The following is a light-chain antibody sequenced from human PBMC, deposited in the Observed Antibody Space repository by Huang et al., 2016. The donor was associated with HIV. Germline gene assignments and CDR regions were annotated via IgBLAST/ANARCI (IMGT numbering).Light chain of an antibody. CDR1: QSVLYSSNNKNY. J-gene: IGKJ1*01. V-gene: IGKV4-1*01. Sequence: DIVMTQSPDSLAVSLGERATINCKSSQSVLYSSNNKNYLAWYQQKPGQPHKLLIYGASTRESGVPDRCSGSGSGTDFTLTISSLQDEDVAVYYCQQYYSTRTFGQGTKVEIK. CDR3: QQYYSTRT. CDR2: GAS.